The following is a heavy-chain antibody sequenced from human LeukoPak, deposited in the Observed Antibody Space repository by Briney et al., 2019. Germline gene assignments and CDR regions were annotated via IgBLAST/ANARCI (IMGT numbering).Heavy chain of an antibody. J-gene: IGHJ4*02. Sequence: GGSLRLSCAASGFTFSSYWMSWVRQAPGKGLEWVSVIYSGGSTYYADSVKGRFTISRDNSKNTLYLQMNSLRAEDTAVYYCARGSSTSCLDYWGQGTLVTVSS. CDR3: ARGSSTSCLDY. CDR1: GFTFSSYW. V-gene: IGHV3-66*01. D-gene: IGHD2-2*01. CDR2: IYSGGST.